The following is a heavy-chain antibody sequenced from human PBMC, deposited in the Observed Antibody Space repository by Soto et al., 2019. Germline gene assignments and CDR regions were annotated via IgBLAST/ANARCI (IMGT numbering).Heavy chain of an antibody. CDR2: TYYRSRWYN. Sequence: PSQTLSLTCAISGDSVSGNSAAWNWIRQSPSRGLEWLGRTYYRSRWYNDYAVSVKSRITVTPDTSKNQFSLHLNSVTPEDTAVYYCEREFPYYVSSDSSLDYWGQGALVTVSS. J-gene: IGHJ4*02. CDR1: GDSVSGNSAA. V-gene: IGHV6-1*01. D-gene: IGHD3-16*01. CDR3: EREFPYYVSSDSSLDY.